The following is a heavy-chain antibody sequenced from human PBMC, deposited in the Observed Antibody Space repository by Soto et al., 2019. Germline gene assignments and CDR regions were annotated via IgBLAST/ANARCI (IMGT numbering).Heavy chain of an antibody. Sequence: PGESLKISCKNSGYNFISYWISWVRQMPGKGLEWMGRIDPSDSYTNYSPSFQGLVTISADKSITTAYLQWNSLKASDTAFYYCVRQGGQQPIDYWGQGTLVTVSS. CDR1: GYNFISYW. CDR3: VRQGGQQPIDY. J-gene: IGHJ4*02. D-gene: IGHD6-13*01. CDR2: IDPSDSYT. V-gene: IGHV5-10-1*01.